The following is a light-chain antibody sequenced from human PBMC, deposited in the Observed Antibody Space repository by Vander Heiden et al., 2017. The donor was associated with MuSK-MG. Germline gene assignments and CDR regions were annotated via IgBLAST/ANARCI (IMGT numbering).Light chain of an antibody. J-gene: IGKJ2*01. CDR2: GAS. CDR3: QQYNNWPPYT. CDR1: QSVSSN. Sequence: EIVMTQSPATLSVSPGERATLSCRASQSVSSNLAWYQKKPGQAPRLLIYGASTRATGIQARFSGSGSGTEFTLTISSLQSEDFAVYYCQQYNNWPPYTYGQGTKLEIK. V-gene: IGKV3-15*01.